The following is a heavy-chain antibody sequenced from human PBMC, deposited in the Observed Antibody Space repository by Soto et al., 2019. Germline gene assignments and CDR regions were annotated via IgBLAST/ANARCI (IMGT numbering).Heavy chain of an antibody. Sequence: GASVKVSCKASGGSFSSYTISWVRQAPGQGREWMGRIIPILGIANYAQKFQGRVTITADKSTSTAYMELSSLRSEDTAVYYCAIRYSGFDNYFDYWGQGTLVTVSS. V-gene: IGHV1-69*02. CDR3: AIRYSGFDNYFDY. J-gene: IGHJ4*02. CDR1: GGSFSSYT. CDR2: IIPILGIA. D-gene: IGHD5-12*01.